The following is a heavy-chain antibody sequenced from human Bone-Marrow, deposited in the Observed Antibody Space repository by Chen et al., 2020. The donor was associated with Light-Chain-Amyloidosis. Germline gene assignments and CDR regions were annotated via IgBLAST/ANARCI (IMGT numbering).Heavy chain of an antibody. J-gene: IGHJ4*02. CDR2: IKSKAHGGTT. V-gene: IGHV3-15*01. CDR3: IPEARDFWSGYAEIDY. Sequence: EVQLVESGGGLVKPGGSLRLSCAASGFTFSNAWMSWVRQAPGKGLEWVGRIKSKAHGGTTDYAAPVEGRFTISRDDSTHTMYLQMNSLKTEDTAVYYCIPEARDFWSGYAEIDYCGQGTLVTVSS. D-gene: IGHD3-3*01. CDR1: GFTFSNAW.